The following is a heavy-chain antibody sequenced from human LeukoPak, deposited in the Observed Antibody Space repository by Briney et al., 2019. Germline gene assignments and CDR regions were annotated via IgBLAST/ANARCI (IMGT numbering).Heavy chain of an antibody. J-gene: IGHJ6*02. CDR3: ARAGFGSSFDL. CDR1: GYTFSGYD. D-gene: IGHD6-13*01. CDR2: INPNRGGT. Sequence: ASVKVSCKASGYTFSGYDMHWVRQAPGQGLEWMGWINPNRGGTNYAQKFQGRVTMTRDTSINTVHMEVSRLRSDDTAVYYCARAGFGSSFDLWGQGTTVTVSS. V-gene: IGHV1-2*02.